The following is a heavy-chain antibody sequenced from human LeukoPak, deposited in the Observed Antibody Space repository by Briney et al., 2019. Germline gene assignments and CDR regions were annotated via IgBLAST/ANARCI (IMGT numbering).Heavy chain of an antibody. Sequence: ASVKVSCKPSGYTLTDYYMQWVRQAPGQGLEWMGWISAYNGNTNYVQKLQGRVTMTTDTSTNTAYMELRSLRSDDTAVYYCARLGAVATHFDYWGQGTLVTVSS. D-gene: IGHD4-23*01. CDR3: ARLGAVATHFDY. CDR1: GYTLTDYY. CDR2: ISAYNGNT. V-gene: IGHV1-18*04. J-gene: IGHJ4*02.